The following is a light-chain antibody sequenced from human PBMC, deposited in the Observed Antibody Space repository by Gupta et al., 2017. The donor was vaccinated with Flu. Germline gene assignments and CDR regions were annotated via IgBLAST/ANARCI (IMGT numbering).Light chain of an antibody. CDR3: QQYNNWPRT. Sequence: EIVMTQSPATLSVSPGERATLSCRASQSVSSNLAWYQQKPGQAPRLLIYGASTRATGIPARFSGSRSGTEFTLTISSLQSEDFAVYYCQQYNNWPRTFGPGTKVDI. CDR2: GAS. J-gene: IGKJ3*01. CDR1: QSVSSN. V-gene: IGKV3-15*01.